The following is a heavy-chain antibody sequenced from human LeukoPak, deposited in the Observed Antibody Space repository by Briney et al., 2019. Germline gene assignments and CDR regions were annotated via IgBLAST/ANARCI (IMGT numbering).Heavy chain of an antibody. CDR3: AKDSGGYTHYYYYYGMDV. CDR2: IRYDGSNK. V-gene: IGHV3-30*02. D-gene: IGHD5-18*01. J-gene: IGHJ6*02. CDR1: GFTFSSYG. Sequence: GGSLRLSCAASGFTFSSYGMHWVRQAPGKGLEWVAFIRYDGSNKYYADSVKGRFTISRDNSKNTLYLQMNSLRAEDTAVYYCAKDSGGYTHYYYYYGMDVWGQGTTVTVSS.